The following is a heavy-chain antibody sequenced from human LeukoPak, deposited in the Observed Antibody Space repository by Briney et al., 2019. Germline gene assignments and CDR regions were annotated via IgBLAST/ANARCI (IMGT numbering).Heavy chain of an antibody. CDR1: VYTFTGYY. D-gene: IGHD4-17*01. J-gene: IGHJ5*02. CDR3: AREGPLRLPYFDP. V-gene: IGHV1-2*02. Sequence: ASVTVSCKSSVYTFTGYYMHWVRQAPGQGLEWMGWINPNIGGTNYAQKFQGRVTMTRDTSISTAYMELSSLRSDDTAVYYCAREGPLRLPYFDPWGQGTLVTVSS. CDR2: INPNIGGT.